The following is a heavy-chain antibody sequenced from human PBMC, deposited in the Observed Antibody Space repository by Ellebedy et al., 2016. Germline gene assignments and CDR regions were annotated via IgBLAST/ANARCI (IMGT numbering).Heavy chain of an antibody. CDR2: ISESSRTI. CDR3: VREEWRAFDV. J-gene: IGHJ3*01. V-gene: IGHV3-48*04. CDR1: GFNFDDYG. Sequence: GESLKISXVGSGFNFDDYGMSWVRQAPGKGLEWVSSISESSRTISYADSVTGRFTISRDNARNSLYLQMNSLRAEDTAVYYCVREEWRAFDVWGQGTMVTVSS. D-gene: IGHD3-3*01.